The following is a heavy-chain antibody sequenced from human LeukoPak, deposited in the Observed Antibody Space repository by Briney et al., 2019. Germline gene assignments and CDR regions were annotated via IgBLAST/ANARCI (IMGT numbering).Heavy chain of an antibody. CDR3: AREAAYYYGSGILY. J-gene: IGHJ4*02. Sequence: PGGSLRLSCAASGFTFSSYWMSWVRQAPGKGLEWVANIKQDGSEKYYVDSVKGRFTISRDNAKNSLYLQMNSLRAEDTAVYYCAREAAYYYGSGILYWGQGTLVTVSS. CDR1: GFTFSSYW. D-gene: IGHD3-10*01. CDR2: IKQDGSEK. V-gene: IGHV3-7*01.